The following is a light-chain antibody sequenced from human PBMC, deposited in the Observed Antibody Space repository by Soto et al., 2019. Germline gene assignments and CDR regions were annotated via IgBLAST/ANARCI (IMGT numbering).Light chain of an antibody. J-gene: IGLJ2*01. CDR2: DVS. V-gene: IGLV2-14*01. Sequence: QSALTQPASVSGSPGQSITISCTGTSSDVGGYNYVSWYQQYPGKAPKLMIYDVSNRPSGVSNRFSGSKSGNTASLTISGLPAEDEADYYCSSYTSTSTYVLFGGGTKLTVL. CDR3: SSYTSTSTYVL. CDR1: SSDVGGYNY.